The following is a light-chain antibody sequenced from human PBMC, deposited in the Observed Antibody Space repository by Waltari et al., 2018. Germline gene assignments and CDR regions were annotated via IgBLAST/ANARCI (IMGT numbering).Light chain of an antibody. CDR2: DVS. V-gene: IGKV3-11*01. J-gene: IGKJ5*01. CDR1: QTVSGS. CDR3: QFRTDWPVLIT. Sequence: VLTQSPSSLSLSPGDRVTLSCRASQTVSGSVAWYQVRKGQAPRLLIYDVSEGAPYIPLRFSGSGLGPDFTLTISRAEPQDFAIYYCQFRTDWPVLITFGQGTRL.